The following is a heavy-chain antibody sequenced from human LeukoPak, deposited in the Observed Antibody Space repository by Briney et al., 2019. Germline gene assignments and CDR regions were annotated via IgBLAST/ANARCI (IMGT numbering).Heavy chain of an antibody. D-gene: IGHD2-2*01. V-gene: IGHV3-21*01. CDR2: ISSSSYI. J-gene: IGHJ4*02. Sequence: GGSLRLSCAASGFTFSSYSMNWVRQAPGKGLEWVSSISSSSYIYYADSVKGRFTISRDNAKNSLYLQMNSLRAEDTAVYYCARRYCSSTSCYLWPFDYWGQGTLVTVSS. CDR1: GFTFSSYS. CDR3: ARRYCSSTSCYLWPFDY.